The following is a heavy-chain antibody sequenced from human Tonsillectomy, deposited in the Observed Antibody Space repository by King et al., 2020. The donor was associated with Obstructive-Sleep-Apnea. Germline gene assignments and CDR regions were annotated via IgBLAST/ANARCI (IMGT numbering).Heavy chain of an antibody. D-gene: IGHD6-13*01. CDR1: GFTFSSSG. Sequence: VQLVESGGGVVQPGGSLRLSCAASGFTFSSSGMHWVRQAPGKGLEWVTFIRYDGSNEYYADSVKGRFSISRDNSKNTLFLQMNSLRTEDMAVYYCAKDNSNWSFDYWGQGILVTVSS. J-gene: IGHJ4*02. CDR2: IRYDGSNE. CDR3: AKDNSNWSFDY. V-gene: IGHV3-30*02.